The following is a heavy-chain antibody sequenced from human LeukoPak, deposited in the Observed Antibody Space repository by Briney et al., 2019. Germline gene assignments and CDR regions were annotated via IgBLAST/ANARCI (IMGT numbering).Heavy chain of an antibody. D-gene: IGHD3-3*01. V-gene: IGHV3-23*01. CDR2: ISGSGGGT. CDR3: AKREEYDGFQH. CDR1: GFTFSSYA. J-gene: IGHJ1*01. Sequence: GASLRLSCAASGFTFSSYAMSWVRQAPGKGLEWVSAISGSGGGTYYADSAKGRFTISRDNSKNTLYLQMNSLRAEDTAVYYCAKREEYDGFQHWGQGTLVTVSS.